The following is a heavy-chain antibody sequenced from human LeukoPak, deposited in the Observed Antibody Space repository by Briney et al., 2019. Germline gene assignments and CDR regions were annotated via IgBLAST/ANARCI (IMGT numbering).Heavy chain of an antibody. CDR2: INHSGST. V-gene: IGHV4-34*01. CDR1: GGSFSGYY. CDR3: ARGWQLGVKADY. J-gene: IGHJ4*02. Sequence: SETLSLTCAVYGGSFSGYYWSWIRQPPGKGLEWIGEINHSGSTNYNPSLKSRVTISVDTSKNQFSLKLSSVTAADTAVYYCARGWQLGVKADYWGQGTLVTVSS. D-gene: IGHD6-6*01.